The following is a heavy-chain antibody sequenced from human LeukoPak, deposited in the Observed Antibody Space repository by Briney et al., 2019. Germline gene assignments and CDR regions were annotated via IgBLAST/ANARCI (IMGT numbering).Heavy chain of an antibody. CDR1: GGSFSGYY. J-gene: IGHJ4*02. CDR2: INHSGST. V-gene: IGHV4-34*01. CDR3: ARGRDY. Sequence: TASETLSLTCAVYGGSFSGYYWSWIRQPPGKGLEWIGEINHSGSTNYNPSLKSRVTISVDTSKNQFSLKLSSVTAADTAVYYCARGRDYWGQGTLVTVSS.